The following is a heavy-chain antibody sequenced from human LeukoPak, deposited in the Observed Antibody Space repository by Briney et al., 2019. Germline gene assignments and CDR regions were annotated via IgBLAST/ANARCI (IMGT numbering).Heavy chain of an antibody. J-gene: IGHJ4*02. Sequence: GASVKVSCKASGGTFSSYAISWVRQAPGQGLEWIGGIIPIFGTANYAQKFQGRVTITAGESTSTAYMELSSLRSEDTAVYYCATGVRSGSYPTTFDYWGQGTLVTVSS. V-gene: IGHV1-69*13. CDR3: ATGVRSGSYPTTFDY. D-gene: IGHD1-26*01. CDR1: GGTFSSYA. CDR2: IIPIFGTA.